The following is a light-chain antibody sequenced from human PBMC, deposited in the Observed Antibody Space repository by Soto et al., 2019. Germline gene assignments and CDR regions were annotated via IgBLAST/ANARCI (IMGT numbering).Light chain of an antibody. CDR3: SSYTSSSPYV. V-gene: IGLV2-14*01. J-gene: IGLJ1*01. Sequence: QSALTQPASVSGSLGQSITISCNGSSSDVGGYNYVSWYQQHPGKAPKLMIYDVSNRPSGVSNRFSGSKSGNTASLTISGLQAEDEADYYCSSYTSSSPYVFGTGTKVTVL. CDR2: DVS. CDR1: SSDVGGYNY.